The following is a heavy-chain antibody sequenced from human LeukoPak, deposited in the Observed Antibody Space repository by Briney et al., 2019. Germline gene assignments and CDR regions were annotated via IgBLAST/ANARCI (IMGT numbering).Heavy chain of an antibody. CDR3: ARGCYSSFDY. CDR1: GDRLSNNNVA. J-gene: IGHJ4*02. D-gene: IGHD5-18*01. Sequence: SQPLTLPCALSGDRLSNNNVACHWISQSPSRGLDWQGRTYHRCKWNTDYAFSVKSRITINSDTSKNQFSLQLNSVTPEDTAVYYGARGCYSSFDYWDQGTLVTVSS. V-gene: IGHV6-1*01. CDR2: TYHRCKWNT.